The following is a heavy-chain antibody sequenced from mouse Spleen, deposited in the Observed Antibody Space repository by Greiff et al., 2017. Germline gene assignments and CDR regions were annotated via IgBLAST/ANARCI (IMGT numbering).Heavy chain of an antibody. J-gene: IGHJ2*01. CDR2: ISYDGSN. CDR3: ARESYGKSDY. D-gene: IGHD2-1*01. CDR1: GYSITSGYY. Sequence: EVKLMESGPGLVKPSQSLSLTCSVTGYSITSGYYWNWIRQFPGNKLEWMGYISYDGSNNYNPSLKNRISITRDTSKNQFFLKLNSVTTEDTATYYCARESYGKSDYWGQGTTLTVSS. V-gene: IGHV3-6*01.